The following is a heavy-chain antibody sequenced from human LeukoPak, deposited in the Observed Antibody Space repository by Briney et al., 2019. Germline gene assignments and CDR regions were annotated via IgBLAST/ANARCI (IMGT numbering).Heavy chain of an antibody. Sequence: SETLSLTCAVYGRSFSDYYWSWIRQPPGKGLEWIGEINHSGSTDYNPSLKSRVTISVDTSKTQFSLKLSSVTAADTAVYYCARVSEPFDYWGQGTLVTVSS. D-gene: IGHD1-14*01. CDR2: INHSGST. CDR1: GRSFSDYY. CDR3: ARVSEPFDY. J-gene: IGHJ4*02. V-gene: IGHV4-34*01.